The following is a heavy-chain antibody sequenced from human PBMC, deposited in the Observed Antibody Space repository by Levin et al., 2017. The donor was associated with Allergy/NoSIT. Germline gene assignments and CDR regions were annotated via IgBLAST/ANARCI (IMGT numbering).Heavy chain of an antibody. V-gene: IGHV3-53*01. CDR1: GFTVSSNY. D-gene: IGHD6-13*01. Sequence: GGSLRLSCAASGFTVSSNYMSWVRQAPGKGLEWVSVIYSGGSTYYADSVKGRFTISRDNSKNTLYLQMNSLRAEDTAVYYCARGGNWAAAGHYYFDYWGQGTLVTVSS. J-gene: IGHJ4*02. CDR2: IYSGGST. CDR3: ARGGNWAAAGHYYFDY.